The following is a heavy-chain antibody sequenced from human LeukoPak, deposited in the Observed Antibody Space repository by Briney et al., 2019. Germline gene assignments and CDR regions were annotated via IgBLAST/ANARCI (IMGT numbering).Heavy chain of an antibody. CDR2: IYYSGST. J-gene: IGHJ6*03. D-gene: IGHD6-19*01. V-gene: IGHV4-59*11. CDR1: GGSISSHY. Sequence: KPSETLSLTCTVSGGSISSHYWSWIRQSPGKGLEWIGYIYYSGSTNYNPSLKSRVTISVDTSKNQFSLKLSSVTAADTAVYYCARGGWDSSYYYYYMDVWGKGTTVTISS. CDR3: ARGGWDSSYYYYYMDV.